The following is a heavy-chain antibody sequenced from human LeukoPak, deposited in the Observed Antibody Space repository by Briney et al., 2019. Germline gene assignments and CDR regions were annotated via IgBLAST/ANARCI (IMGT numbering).Heavy chain of an antibody. D-gene: IGHD3-10*02. Sequence: GRSLRLSCAASGLTLSRYGMHWVRQAPGKGLEWVAVISYDGSTKNYADSVKDRFTISRDNSENTLYLQMSSLRAEDTAVYYCAGVPNVREREWFDPWGQGTLVTVSS. CDR2: ISYDGSTK. J-gene: IGHJ5*02. V-gene: IGHV3-30*03. CDR1: GLTLSRYG. CDR3: AGVPNVREREWFDP.